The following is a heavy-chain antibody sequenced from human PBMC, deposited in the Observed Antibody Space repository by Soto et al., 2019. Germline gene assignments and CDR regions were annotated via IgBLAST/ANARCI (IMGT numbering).Heavy chain of an antibody. CDR1: GGSISSGDYY. CDR3: ARGFGWYGDS. V-gene: IGHV4-31*03. J-gene: IGHJ4*02. CDR2: FYSRGRT. Sequence: QVQLQESGPGLVMPSQTLSLTCTVSGGSISSGDYYWNWIRQQPGKGLEWIGYFYSRGRTYYNPSLQSRVARSVDTSKSPFSLNLKSVTAADTAVYYCARGFGWYGDSWGQGTLVTVSS. D-gene: IGHD6-19*01.